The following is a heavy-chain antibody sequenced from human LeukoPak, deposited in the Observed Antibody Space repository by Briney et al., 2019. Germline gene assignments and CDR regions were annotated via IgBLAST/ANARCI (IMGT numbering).Heavy chain of an antibody. Sequence: GGSLRLSCAASGFTFSSYGMHWVRQAPGKVLEWVAVISYDVGKKYYADSVKGRFTISRDNSKNTLYLQMNSLRAEDTAVYYCAKDDYYDTSGYRDWGQGTLVTVSS. CDR3: AKDDYYDTSGYRD. CDR2: ISYDVGKK. D-gene: IGHD3-22*01. V-gene: IGHV3-30*18. CDR1: GFTFSSYG. J-gene: IGHJ4*02.